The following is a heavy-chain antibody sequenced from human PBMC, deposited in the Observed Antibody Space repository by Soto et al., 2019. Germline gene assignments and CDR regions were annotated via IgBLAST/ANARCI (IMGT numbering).Heavy chain of an antibody. CDR2: IYYSGST. CDR3: ARERVDPYGSGSYRDY. Sequence: QVQLQESGPGLVMPSQTLSLTCTVSGGSISSGDYYWSWIRQPPGKGLEWIGYIYYSGSTYYNPSLKSRVTISVDTSKNQFSLKLSSVTAADTAVYYCARERVDPYGSGSYRDYWGQGTLVTVSS. J-gene: IGHJ4*02. V-gene: IGHV4-30-4*01. CDR1: GGSISSGDYY. D-gene: IGHD3-10*01.